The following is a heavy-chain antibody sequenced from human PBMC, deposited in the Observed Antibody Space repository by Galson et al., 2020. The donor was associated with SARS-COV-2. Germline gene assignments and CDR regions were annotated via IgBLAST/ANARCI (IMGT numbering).Heavy chain of an antibody. CDR1: GLAFSTFG. CDR3: AKGAKASTGQDALDI. J-gene: IGHJ3*02. D-gene: IGHD6-13*01. CDR2: IQFDGSDK. Sequence: GESLKISCIASGLAFSTFGMHWVRQAPGMGLEWVAFIQFDGSDKFFADSVKGRFTISRDNSKNTLYLQMNSLGHEDAAMYYCAKGAKASTGQDALDIWPQGTIVTV. V-gene: IGHV3-30*02.